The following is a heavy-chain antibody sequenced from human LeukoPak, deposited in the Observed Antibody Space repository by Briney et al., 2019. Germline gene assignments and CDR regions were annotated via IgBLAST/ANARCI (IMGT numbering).Heavy chain of an antibody. D-gene: IGHD2/OR15-2a*01. CDR3: AKYNY. Sequence: GGSLILSCAASGFSFSGHWMSWVRQAPGQGLEWVANIKQDGSEKYYVDSVKGRSTISRDNAKNSLYLQMNSLRVEDTAVYYCAKYNYWGQGTLVTVSS. CDR1: GFSFSGHW. J-gene: IGHJ4*02. V-gene: IGHV3-7*01. CDR2: IKQDGSEK.